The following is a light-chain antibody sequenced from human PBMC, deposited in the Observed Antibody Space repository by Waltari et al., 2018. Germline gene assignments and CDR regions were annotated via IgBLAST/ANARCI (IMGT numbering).Light chain of an antibody. Sequence: QSALTQPASVSGSPGQSITISCTGTSSDVGGYNHFSWYQQAPGKVPKLIIYEVSERPSGVSDRFSGSKSGNTASLTISGVQAEDETDYYCSSYTNRNTLIFGGGTKLTVL. CDR1: SSDVGGYNH. CDR3: SSYTNRNTLI. CDR2: EVS. J-gene: IGLJ2*01. V-gene: IGLV2-14*01.